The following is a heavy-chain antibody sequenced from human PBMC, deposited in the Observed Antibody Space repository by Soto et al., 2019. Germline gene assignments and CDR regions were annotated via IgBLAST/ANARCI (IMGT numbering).Heavy chain of an antibody. Sequence: EVRLLESGGGLVQRGGSLRLSCAASGFTFSSYAMSWVRQAPGRGLERFSALSGSGGSTYYADSVKGRFTISRDNSKNTLYLQMNSLRADDTAVYDCAKDRRYCSSTSCSANWFDPLGQGTLVTVSS. CDR3: AKDRRYCSSTSCSANWFDP. J-gene: IGHJ5*02. CDR2: LSGSGGST. CDR1: GFTFSSYA. D-gene: IGHD2-2*01. V-gene: IGHV3-23*01.